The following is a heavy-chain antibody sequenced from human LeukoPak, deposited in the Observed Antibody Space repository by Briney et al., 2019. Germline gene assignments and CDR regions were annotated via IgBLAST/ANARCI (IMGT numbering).Heavy chain of an antibody. CDR1: GGSFSGYY. CDR3: ARGPRYCTNGECYGYYFDY. Sequence: SETLSLTCAVYGGSFSGYYWSWIRQPPGKGLEWIGEINHSGSTNYNPSLKSRVTISVDPSKNQFSMKLSSVTAAHTAVYYCARGPRYCTNGECYGYYFDYWGQGTLVTVSS. D-gene: IGHD2-8*01. V-gene: IGHV4-34*01. CDR2: INHSGST. J-gene: IGHJ4*02.